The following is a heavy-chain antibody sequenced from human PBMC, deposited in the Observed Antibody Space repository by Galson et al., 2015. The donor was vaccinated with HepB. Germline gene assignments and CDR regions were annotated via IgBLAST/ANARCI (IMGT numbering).Heavy chain of an antibody. D-gene: IGHD6-6*01. CDR1: GGTFSSYA. V-gene: IGHV1-69*13. J-gene: IGHJ4*02. CDR3: ARLSIAARPDSSNY. CDR2: IIPIFGIA. Sequence: SVKVSCKASGGTFSSYAISWVRQAPGRGLEWMGGIIPIFGIANYAQKFQGRVTITADESTSTAYMELSSLRSEDTAVYYCARLSIAARPDSSNYWGQGTLVTVSS.